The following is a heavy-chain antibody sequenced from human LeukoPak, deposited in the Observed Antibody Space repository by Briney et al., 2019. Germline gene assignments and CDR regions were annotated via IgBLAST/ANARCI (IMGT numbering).Heavy chain of an antibody. CDR2: ISWNSGSI. CDR3: AKDIGYSRNRALGY. V-gene: IGHV3-9*03. D-gene: IGHD6-13*01. CDR1: GFTFDDYA. Sequence: PGGSLRLSCTASGFTFDDYAMHWVRQAPGKGLEWVSGISWNSGSIGYADSVKGRFTISRDNAKNSLYLQMNSLRAEDMALYYCAKDIGYSRNRALGYWGQGTLVTVCS. J-gene: IGHJ4*02.